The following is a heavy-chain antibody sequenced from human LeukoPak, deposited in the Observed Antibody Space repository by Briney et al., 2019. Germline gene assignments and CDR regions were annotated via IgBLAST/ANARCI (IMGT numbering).Heavy chain of an antibody. CDR3: ARVDYSNDFDI. CDR2: MNPNNGNS. CDR1: GYTFTTYD. J-gene: IGHJ3*02. V-gene: IGHV1-8*03. D-gene: IGHD4-11*01. Sequence: GASVKVSCKASGYTFTTYDINWVRQATGQGLEWLGWMNPNNGNSGCAQKFQGRVTITMNTSISTAYMELSSLRSEDTAVYYCARVDYSNDFDIWGQGTMVTVSS.